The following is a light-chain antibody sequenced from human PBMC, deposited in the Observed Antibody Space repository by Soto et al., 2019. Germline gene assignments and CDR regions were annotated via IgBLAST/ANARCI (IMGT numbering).Light chain of an antibody. V-gene: IGKV1-39*01. CDR2: AAS. J-gene: IGKJ2*01. CDR1: QTIDNY. CDR3: QQRYGTPNT. Sequence: DIQMTQSPSSLSASVGDRVAITCRASQTIDNYLNWYQQKPGKAPNLLIHAASTLQSGVPSRFSGSGSGTVFTLTISSLQPVDFASYYCQQRYGTPNTFGQGTKLEI.